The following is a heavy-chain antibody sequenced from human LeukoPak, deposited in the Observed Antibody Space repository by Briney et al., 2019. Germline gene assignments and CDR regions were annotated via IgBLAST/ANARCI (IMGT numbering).Heavy chain of an antibody. CDR1: GYSISSGYY. CDR2: MYHSGST. J-gene: IGHJ4*02. D-gene: IGHD6-19*01. Sequence: SETLSLTCNVSGYSISSGYYWGCIRQTPGKGLEWIGSMYHSGSTYYNPSLKSRVTISVDTSKNQFSLKLSSVTAADTGVYYCARSIYSTGWYDYWGQGTLVTVSS. CDR3: ARSIYSTGWYDY. V-gene: IGHV4-38-2*02.